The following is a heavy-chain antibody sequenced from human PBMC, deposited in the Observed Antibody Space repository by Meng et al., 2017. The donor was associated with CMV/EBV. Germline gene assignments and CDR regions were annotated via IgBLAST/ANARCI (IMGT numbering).Heavy chain of an antibody. J-gene: IGHJ4*02. D-gene: IGHD1-26*01. CDR1: GGSISSSSYY. CDR2: IYYSGST. CDR3: ERYSGSYYSY. V-gene: IGHV4-39*01. Sequence: QLQLQESGPGLVKPSETLSLTCTVSGGSISSSSYYWGWIRQPPGKGLEWIGSIYYSGSTYYNPSLKSRVSISVATSKNHFSLELSYVTAADTAVYYCERYSGSYYSYWGQGTLVTVSS.